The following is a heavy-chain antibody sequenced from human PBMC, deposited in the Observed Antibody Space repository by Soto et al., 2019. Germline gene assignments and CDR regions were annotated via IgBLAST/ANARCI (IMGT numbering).Heavy chain of an antibody. CDR1: GYTFTSYG. CDR3: ARDSVSTTVTYSYYYYYGMDV. CDR2: ISAYNGNT. Sequence: GASVKVSCKASGYTFTSYGISWVRQAPGQGLEWMGWISAYNGNTNYAQKLQGRVTMTTDTSTSTAYMELRSLRSDDTAVYYCARDSVSTTVTYSYYYYYGMDVWGQGTTVTV. D-gene: IGHD4-17*01. J-gene: IGHJ6*02. V-gene: IGHV1-18*04.